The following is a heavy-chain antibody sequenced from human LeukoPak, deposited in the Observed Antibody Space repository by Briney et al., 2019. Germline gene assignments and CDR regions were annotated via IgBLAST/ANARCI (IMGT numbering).Heavy chain of an antibody. D-gene: IGHD6-6*01. CDR2: INSDGSST. CDR1: GFTLSSYW. Sequence: PGGSLRLSCAASGFTLSSYWMHWVRQAPGKGLVWVSRINSDGSSTSYADSVKGRFTISRDNAKNTLYLQMNSLRAEDTAVYYCARTNPEDYSSSLYYFDYWGQGTLVTVSS. CDR3: ARTNPEDYSSSLYYFDY. V-gene: IGHV3-74*01. J-gene: IGHJ4*02.